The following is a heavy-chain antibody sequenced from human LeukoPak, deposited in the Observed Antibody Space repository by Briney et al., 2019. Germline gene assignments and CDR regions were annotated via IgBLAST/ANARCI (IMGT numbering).Heavy chain of an antibody. Sequence: GGSLRLSCTNSGFTFGDYVMSWVRQAPGKGLEWVGFIRSKAYGGTTEYAASVKGRFPISRDDSKSIAYLQMNSLKTEDTAVYYCTTDLLWFGEFSRIDYWGQGTLVTVSS. CDR1: GFTFGDYV. V-gene: IGHV3-49*04. J-gene: IGHJ4*02. CDR2: IRSKAYGGTT. D-gene: IGHD3-10*01. CDR3: TTDLLWFGEFSRIDY.